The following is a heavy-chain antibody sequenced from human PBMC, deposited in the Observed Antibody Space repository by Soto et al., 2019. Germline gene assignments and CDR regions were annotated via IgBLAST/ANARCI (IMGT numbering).Heavy chain of an antibody. D-gene: IGHD2-15*01. Sequence: PSETLSLTCTVSGGSISSYYWSWIRQPPGKGLKWIGYIYYSGSTNYNPSLKSRVTISVDTSKNQFSLKLSSVTAADTAVYYCARDGGGSFDYWGQGTLVTVSS. CDR1: GGSISSYY. J-gene: IGHJ4*02. CDR2: IYYSGST. V-gene: IGHV4-59*01. CDR3: ARDGGGSFDY.